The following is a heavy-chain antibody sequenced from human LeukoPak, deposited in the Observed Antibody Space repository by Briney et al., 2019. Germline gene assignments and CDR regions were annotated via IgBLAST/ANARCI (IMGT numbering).Heavy chain of an antibody. V-gene: IGHV3-23*01. CDR2: ISGSGGST. Sequence: GGSLRLSCATSGFTFTNAWMSWVRQAPGKGLEWVSAISGSGGSTYYADSVKGRFTISRDNSKNTLYLQMNSLRAEDTAVYYCAKDSYPDYWGQGTLVTVSS. CDR3: AKDSYPDY. J-gene: IGHJ4*02. CDR1: GFTFTNAW.